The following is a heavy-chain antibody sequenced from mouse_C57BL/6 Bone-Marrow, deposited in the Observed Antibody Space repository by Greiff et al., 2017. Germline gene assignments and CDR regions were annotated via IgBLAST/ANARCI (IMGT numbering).Heavy chain of an antibody. V-gene: IGHV5-4*01. J-gene: IGHJ2*01. CDR1: GFTFSSYA. CDR2: ISDGGSYT. D-gene: IGHD2-2*01. CDR3: ARGGYDVDY. Sequence: EVHLVESGGGLVKPGGSLKLSCAASGFTFSSYAMSWVRQTPEKRLEWVATISDGGSYTYYPDNVKGRITISRDNAKNNLYLQMSHLKSEDTAMYYCARGGYDVDYWGQGTTLTVSS.